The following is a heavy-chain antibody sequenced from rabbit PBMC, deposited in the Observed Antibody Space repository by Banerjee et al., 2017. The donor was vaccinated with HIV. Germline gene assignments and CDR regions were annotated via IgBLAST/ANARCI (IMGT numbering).Heavy chain of an antibody. CDR3: ARDHANGDGYSFNL. CDR1: GFSFSSSYY. J-gene: IGHJ4*01. V-gene: IGHV1S40*01. D-gene: IGHD6-1*01. Sequence: QSLEESGGDLVKPGASLTLTCTASGFSFSSSYYMCWVRQAPGKGPEWIACICNSDAKSYYASWAKGRFTISKTSSTTVTLQMTSLTAADTATYFCARDHANGDGYSFNLWGPGTLVT. CDR2: ICNSDAKS.